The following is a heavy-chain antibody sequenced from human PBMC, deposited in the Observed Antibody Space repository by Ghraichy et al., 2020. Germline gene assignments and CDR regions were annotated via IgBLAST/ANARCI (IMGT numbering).Heavy chain of an antibody. CDR3: TRLTYGSGSYYDY. V-gene: IGHV3-73*01. Sequence: GGSLRLSCAASGFTFSGSAMHWVRQASGKGLEWVGRIRSKANSYATAYAASVKGRFTISRDDSKNTAYLQMNSLKTEDTAVYYCTRLTYGSGSYYDYWGQGTLVTVSS. CDR2: IRSKANSYAT. D-gene: IGHD3-10*01. J-gene: IGHJ4*02. CDR1: GFTFSGSA.